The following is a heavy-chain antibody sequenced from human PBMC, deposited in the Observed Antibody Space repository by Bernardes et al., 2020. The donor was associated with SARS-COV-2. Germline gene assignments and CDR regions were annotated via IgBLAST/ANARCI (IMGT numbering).Heavy chain of an antibody. CDR3: ARGIPMVRGVNNWFDP. CDR1: GGSISSYY. CDR2: IYYSGST. Sequence: SETLSLTCTVSGGSISSYYWSWIRQPPGKGLEWIGYIYYSGSTNYNPSLKSRVTISVDTSKNQFSLKLSSVTAADTAVYYCARGIPMVRGVNNWFDPWGQGTLVTVSS. J-gene: IGHJ5*02. V-gene: IGHV4-59*01. D-gene: IGHD3-10*01.